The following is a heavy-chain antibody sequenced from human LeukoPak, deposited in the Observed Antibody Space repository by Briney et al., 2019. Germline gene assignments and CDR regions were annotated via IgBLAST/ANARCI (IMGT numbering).Heavy chain of an antibody. J-gene: IGHJ6*03. Sequence: ASVKVSCKASVYTFTSYGISWVRQAPGQGLEGMGWISAYHGNTNHAKKLQGRVTITTDTSTRTAYIALENLRCDDTAVYYCARRTRSGTHHYYGSGSLIPYYYYYYYMDVWGKGTTVTISS. D-gene: IGHD3-10*01. CDR1: VYTFTSYG. V-gene: IGHV1-18*01. CDR3: ARRTRSGTHHYYGSGSLIPYYYYYYYMDV. CDR2: ISAYHGNT.